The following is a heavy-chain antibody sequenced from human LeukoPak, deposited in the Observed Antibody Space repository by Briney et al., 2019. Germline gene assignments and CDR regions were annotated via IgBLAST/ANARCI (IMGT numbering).Heavy chain of an antibody. D-gene: IGHD6-13*01. CDR3: ARGIHTDTGYSSSCFDY. J-gene: IGHJ4*02. CDR2: IYYSGST. CDR1: GGSLSSYY. V-gene: IGHV4-59*01. Sequence: SETLSLTCTVSGGSLSSYYWSWIRQPPGKGLEWIGYIYYSGSTNYNPSLKSRVTISVDTSKNQFSLQLSSVTAADTAVYYCARGIHTDTGYSSSCFDYWGQGTLVTVSS.